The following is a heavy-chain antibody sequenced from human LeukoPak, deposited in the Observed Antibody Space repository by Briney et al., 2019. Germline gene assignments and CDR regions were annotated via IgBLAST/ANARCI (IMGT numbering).Heavy chain of an antibody. CDR2: IYHSGST. CDR3: ASSTMVRGVNKAPYFDY. D-gene: IGHD3-10*01. V-gene: IGHV4-30-2*01. Sequence: SETLSLTCAVSGGSISSGGYSWSWIRQPPGKGLEWIGYIYHSGSTYYNPSLKSRVTISVDRSKNQFSLKLSSVTAADTAVYYCASSTMVRGVNKAPYFDYWGQGTLVTVSS. J-gene: IGHJ4*02. CDR1: GGSISSGGYS.